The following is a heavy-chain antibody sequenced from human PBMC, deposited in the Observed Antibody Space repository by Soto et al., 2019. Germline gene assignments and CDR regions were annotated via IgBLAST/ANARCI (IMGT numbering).Heavy chain of an antibody. CDR3: ARANSNPYYDYGMDV. CDR2: INPSGGST. V-gene: IGHV1-46*01. CDR1: GYTFTSYY. D-gene: IGHD4-4*01. J-gene: IGHJ6*02. Sequence: QVQLVQSGAEVKKPGASVKVSCKASGYTFTSYYMHWVRQAPGQGLEWMGIINPSGGSTSYAQKFPGRVTMTRDTSTSTVYMELSSLRSEDTAVYYCARANSNPYYDYGMDVWGQGTTVTVSS.